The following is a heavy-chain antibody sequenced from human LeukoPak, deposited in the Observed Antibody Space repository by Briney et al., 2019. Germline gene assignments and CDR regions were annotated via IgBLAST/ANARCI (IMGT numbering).Heavy chain of an antibody. CDR1: GFTFNDYY. D-gene: IGHD5-24*01. CDR3: AGFDT. J-gene: IGHJ5*02. Sequence: GGSLRLSCAASGFTFNDYYMGWIRQAPGKGLEWLSYINIGGTNTHYADSVKGRFTISRDNAKKSLYLEMNNLRAEDTAVTDGAGFDTWGQGVLVTVSS. CDR2: INIGGTNT. V-gene: IGHV3-11*01.